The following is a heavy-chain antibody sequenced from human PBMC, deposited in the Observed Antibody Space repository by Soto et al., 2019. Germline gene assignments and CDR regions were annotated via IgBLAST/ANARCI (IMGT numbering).Heavy chain of an antibody. Sequence: EVQLLESGGGLVQPGGSLRLSCAASGFTFSSYAMSWVRQAPGKGLEWVSAISASGGETYYTDSVKGRFTVSRDDSQNTLYLQMNSLRVEDTAVYYCAKRAGYDVDYWGQGSLVTVSS. V-gene: IGHV3-23*01. J-gene: IGHJ4*02. CDR2: ISASGGET. CDR3: AKRAGYDVDY. CDR1: GFTFSSYA. D-gene: IGHD5-12*01.